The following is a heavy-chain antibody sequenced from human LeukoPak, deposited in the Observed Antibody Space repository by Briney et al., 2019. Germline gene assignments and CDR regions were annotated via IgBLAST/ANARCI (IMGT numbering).Heavy chain of an antibody. CDR3: ARELSKDGGLDY. J-gene: IGHJ4*02. CDR1: GDSVSRNSGA. D-gene: IGHD3-10*01. Sequence: SQTLSLTCALSGDSVSRNSGAWNWIRQSPSRGLEWLARTYYRSKWYNDYAVSVKSRLTINPYTSKNQFSLQLNSLIPEDTAVYYCARELSKDGGLDYWGQGTLVTVSS. CDR2: TYYRSKWYN. V-gene: IGHV6-1*01.